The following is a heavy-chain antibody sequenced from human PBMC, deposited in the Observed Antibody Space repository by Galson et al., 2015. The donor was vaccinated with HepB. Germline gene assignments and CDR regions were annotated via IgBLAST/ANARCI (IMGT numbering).Heavy chain of an antibody. CDR2: VSNDGGTT. CDR1: GFIFSNYA. CDR3: VFGYFFDY. Sequence: SLRLSCAASGFIFSNYAMSWVRQAPGKRLEWVSTVSNDGGTTYYTDSVKGRFTISRDNSKNTLSLQMNSLRAEDTAVYYCVFGYFFDYWGQGTLATVSS. J-gene: IGHJ4*02. D-gene: IGHD3-16*01. V-gene: IGHV3-23*01.